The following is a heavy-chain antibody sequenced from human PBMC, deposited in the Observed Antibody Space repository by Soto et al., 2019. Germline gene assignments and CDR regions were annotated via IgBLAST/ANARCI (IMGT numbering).Heavy chain of an antibody. CDR3: AKDRYCGGGSCYAWSY. V-gene: IGHV3-23*01. J-gene: IGHJ4*02. CDR2: ISGSGVST. CDR1: GFTFSSYA. Sequence: GGSLRLSCAASGFTFSSYAMSWVRQAPGKGLEWVSTISGSGVSTYYADSVKGRFTISRDNSKSTLYLQMNSLRAEDTAVYYCAKDRYCGGGSCYAWSYWGQGTLVTVSS. D-gene: IGHD2-15*01.